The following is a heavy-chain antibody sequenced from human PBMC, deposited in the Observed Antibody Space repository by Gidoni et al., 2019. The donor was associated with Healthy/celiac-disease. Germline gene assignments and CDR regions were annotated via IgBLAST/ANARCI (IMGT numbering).Heavy chain of an antibody. D-gene: IGHD2-2*02. CDR3: ARIERQLIDCSSTSCYTHGYYYYYMDV. V-gene: IGHV2-26*01. CDR2: IFSNDEK. CDR1: GFSLSNARMG. Sequence: QVTLKESGPVLVKPTETLTLTCTVSGFSLSNARMGVSWIRQPPGKALEWLAHIFSNDEKSYSTSLKSRLTISKDTSKSQVVLTMTNMDPVDTATYYCARIERQLIDCSSTSCYTHGYYYYYMDVWGKGTTVTVSS. J-gene: IGHJ6*03.